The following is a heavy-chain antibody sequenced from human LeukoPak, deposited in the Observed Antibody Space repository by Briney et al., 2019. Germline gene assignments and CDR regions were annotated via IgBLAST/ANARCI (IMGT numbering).Heavy chain of an antibody. CDR3: IAGYFDY. Sequence: ASVKVSCKASGYTFSSYGISWVRQAPGQGLEWMGWISANNGNTKYAEKPQGRVTMTTDTSTSTAYMELRSLRSDNTAVYYCIAGYFDYWGQGTLVTVSS. V-gene: IGHV1-18*01. CDR1: GYTFSSYG. CDR2: ISANNGNT. D-gene: IGHD3-10*01. J-gene: IGHJ4*02.